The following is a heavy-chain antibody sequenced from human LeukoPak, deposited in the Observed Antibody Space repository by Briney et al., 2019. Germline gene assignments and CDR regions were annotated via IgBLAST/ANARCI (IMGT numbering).Heavy chain of an antibody. CDR3: ARDAESRYFDWLSNLDYYYYGMDV. V-gene: IGHV1-18*01. D-gene: IGHD3-9*01. CDR2: ISAYSGNT. Sequence: GASVKVSFKTFGYTFTSYGITWVRQAPGQGLEWMGWISAYSGNTNYAQKFQGRVTMTTDASTSTAYMELRSLRSDDTAVYYCARDAESRYFDWLSNLDYYYYGMDVWGQGTTVTVSS. CDR1: GYTFTSYG. J-gene: IGHJ6*02.